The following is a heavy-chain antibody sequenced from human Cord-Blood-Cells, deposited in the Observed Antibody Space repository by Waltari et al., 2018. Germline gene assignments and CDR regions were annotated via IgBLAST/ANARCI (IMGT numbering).Heavy chain of an antibody. J-gene: IGHJ5*02. Sequence: QVQLQESGPGLVKPSETLSLTCTVSGGSISSYYWSWIRQPAGKGLEWIGRIYTSGSANYSPSLPSRVTMSVDTSKNQFSLKLSSVTAADTAVYYCARVPDSSGYNWFDPWGQGTLVTVSS. D-gene: IGHD3-22*01. CDR2: IYTSGSA. CDR1: GGSISSYY. CDR3: ARVPDSSGYNWFDP. V-gene: IGHV4-4*07.